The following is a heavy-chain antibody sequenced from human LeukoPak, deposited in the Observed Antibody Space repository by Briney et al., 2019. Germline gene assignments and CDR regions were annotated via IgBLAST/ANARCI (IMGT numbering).Heavy chain of an antibody. CDR3: ARDIEYSSSADY. Sequence: GGSLRLSCAASGFTFSSYSMNWVRLAPGKGLEWVSSISSSSSYIYYADSVKGRFTISRDNAKNSLYLQMNSLRAEDTAVYYCARDIEYSSSADYWGQGTLVTVSS. V-gene: IGHV3-21*01. J-gene: IGHJ4*02. D-gene: IGHD6-6*01. CDR2: ISSSSSYI. CDR1: GFTFSSYS.